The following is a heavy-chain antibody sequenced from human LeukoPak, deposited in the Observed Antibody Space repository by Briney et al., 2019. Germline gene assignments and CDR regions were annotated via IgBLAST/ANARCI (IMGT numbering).Heavy chain of an antibody. J-gene: IGHJ4*02. V-gene: IGHV4-4*09. CDR1: GGSISSYY. CDR3: ARLAAAGLDY. CDR2: IYTSGST. Sequence: SETLSLTCTVSGGSISSYYWSWIRQPPGKGLEWIGYIYTSGSTNYNPSLKSRVTISVDTSKNQFSLKLSSVTAADTAVYYCARLAAAGLDYWGQGALVTVSS. D-gene: IGHD6-13*01.